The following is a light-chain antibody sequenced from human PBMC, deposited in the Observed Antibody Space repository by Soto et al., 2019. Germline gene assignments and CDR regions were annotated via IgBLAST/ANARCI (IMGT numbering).Light chain of an antibody. CDR3: QQSFSTPPLT. V-gene: IGKV1-39*01. CDR1: QSISNY. J-gene: IGKJ4*01. Sequence: DIQMTQSPSSLSASVGDRVTITCRASQSISNYLNWYQQKTGKAPKLLIYAASSLQSGVPSRFIGRGSGTDFTLTISSLQPEDLATYYCQQSFSTPPLTFGGGTKVEIK. CDR2: AAS.